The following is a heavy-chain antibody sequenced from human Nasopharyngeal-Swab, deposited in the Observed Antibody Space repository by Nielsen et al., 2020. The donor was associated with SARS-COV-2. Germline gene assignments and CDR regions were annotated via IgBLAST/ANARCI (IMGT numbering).Heavy chain of an antibody. CDR3: ASGVKSKGGSSGRDY. D-gene: IGHD6-19*01. Sequence: SETLSLTCAVYGGSFSGYYWSWIRRPPGKGLEWIGEINHSGSTNYNPSLKSRVTISVDTSKNQFSLKLSSVTAADTAVYYCASGVKSKGGSSGRDYWGQGTLVTVSS. CDR2: INHSGST. CDR1: GGSFSGYY. J-gene: IGHJ4*02. V-gene: IGHV4-34*01.